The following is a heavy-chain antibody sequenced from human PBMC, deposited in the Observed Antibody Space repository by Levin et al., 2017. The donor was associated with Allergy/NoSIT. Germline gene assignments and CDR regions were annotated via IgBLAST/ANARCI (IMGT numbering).Heavy chain of an antibody. V-gene: IGHV3-23*01. CDR1: GFTFSNYA. CDR3: AKEYMYGSSWEFFDY. CDR2: MSGSGHIT. J-gene: IGHJ4*02. Sequence: GESLKISCAASGFTFSNYAMSWVRQAPGKGLEWVSAMSGSGHITYYADSVKGRFTISRYNSKNTLYLQMNSLRAEDLAVYYCAKEYMYGSSWEFFDYWGQGTRVTVSS. D-gene: IGHD6-13*01.